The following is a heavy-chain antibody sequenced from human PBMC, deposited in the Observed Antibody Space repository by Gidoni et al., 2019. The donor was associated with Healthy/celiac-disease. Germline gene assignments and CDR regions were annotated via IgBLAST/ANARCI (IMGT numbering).Heavy chain of an antibody. D-gene: IGHD6-13*01. CDR2: ISCSGGST. Sequence: EVQLLASGGGLVQPGGSLRLSCAASGITLSSYAMSWVRQAPGKGLGWVSAISCSGGSTYYADSVKGRFTISRDNSKNTLYLQMNSLRAEDTAVYYCAKDGISSSRAFDIWGQGTMVTVSS. CDR3: AKDGISSSRAFDI. CDR1: GITLSSYA. V-gene: IGHV3-23*01. J-gene: IGHJ3*02.